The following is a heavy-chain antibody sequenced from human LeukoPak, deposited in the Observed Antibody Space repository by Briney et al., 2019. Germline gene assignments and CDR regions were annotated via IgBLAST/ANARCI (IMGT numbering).Heavy chain of an antibody. CDR3: AKELNNLGFDY. D-gene: IGHD1-14*01. V-gene: IGHV3-23*01. CDR2: ISGSGGNT. CDR1: GFTFSTYA. Sequence: PGGSLRLSCAASGFTFSTYAMSWVRQAPGKGLAGVSAISGSGGNTFYAGSVKGRFTISRDNAKNTLYLQMNSLRAEDTAVYFCAKELNNLGFDYWGQGTLVTVSS. J-gene: IGHJ4*02.